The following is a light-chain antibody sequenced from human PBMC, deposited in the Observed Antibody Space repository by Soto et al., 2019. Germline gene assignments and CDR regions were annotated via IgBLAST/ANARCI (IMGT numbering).Light chain of an antibody. CDR1: QTISSW. CDR2: KAS. J-gene: IGKJ3*01. Sequence: IQMTQSPSTLSGSVGDRVTITCRASQTISSWLAWYQQKPGKAPKLLIYKASTLKSGVPSRFSGSGSGTDFTLTISSLEPEDFAVYYCQQRSNWPRTFGPGTKVDIK. CDR3: QQRSNWPRT. V-gene: IGKV1-5*03.